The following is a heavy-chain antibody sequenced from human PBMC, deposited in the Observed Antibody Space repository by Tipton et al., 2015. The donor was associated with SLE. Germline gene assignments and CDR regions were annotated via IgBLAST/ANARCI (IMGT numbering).Heavy chain of an antibody. CDR2: IYYSGST. CDR1: GGSISSSSYY. J-gene: IGHJ4*02. D-gene: IGHD4-17*01. CDR3: ARHDYGDYGYSDY. Sequence: TLSLTCTVSGGSISSSSYYWGWIRQPPGKGLEWIGSIYYSGSTYYNPSLKSRVTISGDTSKNQFSLKLSSVTAADTAVYYCARHDYGDYGYSDYWGQGTLVTVSS. V-gene: IGHV4-39*01.